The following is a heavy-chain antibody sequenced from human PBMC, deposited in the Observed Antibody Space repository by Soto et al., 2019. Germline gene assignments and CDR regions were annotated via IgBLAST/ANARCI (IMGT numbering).Heavy chain of an antibody. V-gene: IGHV4-34*01. CDR3: ARGGYCSGGSCPLYY. CDR2: INHSGST. D-gene: IGHD2-15*01. J-gene: IGHJ4*02. Sequence: SETLSLTCAVYGGSFSGYYWSWIRQPPGKGLEWIGEINHSGSTNYNPSLKSRVTISVDTSKNQFSLKLSSVTAADTAVYYCARGGYCSGGSCPLYYWGQGTLVTVSS. CDR1: GGSFSGYY.